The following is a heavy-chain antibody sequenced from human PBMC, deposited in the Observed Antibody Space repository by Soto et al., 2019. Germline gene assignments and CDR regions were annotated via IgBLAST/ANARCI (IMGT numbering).Heavy chain of an antibody. Sequence: WGSLRLSCAASGFTFTSYGMHCVRHSALKWLEWMALILHDGSAEYYADSVKGRFTISRDNSKNTLYLQMNSLRAEDTAVYYCARSRDGYSFYFYYGMDGWGQGTTVTVSS. CDR3: ARSRDGYSFYFYYGMDG. CDR2: ILHDGSAE. J-gene: IGHJ6*02. V-gene: IGHV3-30*03. D-gene: IGHD4-4*01. CDR1: GFTFTSYG.